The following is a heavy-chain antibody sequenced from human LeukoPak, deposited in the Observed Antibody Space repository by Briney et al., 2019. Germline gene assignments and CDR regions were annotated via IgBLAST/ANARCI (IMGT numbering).Heavy chain of an antibody. J-gene: IGHJ5*02. Sequence: PGGSLRLSCAASGFTFSSYAMSWVRQAPGKGLEWVSAISGSGGSTYYADSVKGRFTISRDNSKNTLYLQINSLRAEDTAVYYCARSPRGRFVGWRYNWFDPWGQGTLVTVSS. CDR3: ARSPRGRFVGWRYNWFDP. CDR2: ISGSGGST. V-gene: IGHV3-23*01. CDR1: GFTFSSYA. D-gene: IGHD3-10*01.